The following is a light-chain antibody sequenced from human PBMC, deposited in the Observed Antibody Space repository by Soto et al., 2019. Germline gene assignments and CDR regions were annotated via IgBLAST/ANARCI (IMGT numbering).Light chain of an antibody. CDR3: QQYNNWPPIT. V-gene: IGKV3D-15*01. Sequence: VLSKSPDTLAVTPGEVATLSCWASQSVTSNLAWYQQKRGQAPRLLIYAASTRATGVPARFSGSGSGTEFTLTISSLQSEDFAVYYCQQYNNWPPITFGQGTRLEIK. J-gene: IGKJ5*01. CDR2: AAS. CDR1: QSVTSN.